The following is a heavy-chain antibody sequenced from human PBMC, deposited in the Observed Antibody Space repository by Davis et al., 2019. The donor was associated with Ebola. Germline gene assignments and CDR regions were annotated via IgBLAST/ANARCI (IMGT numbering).Heavy chain of an antibody. CDR3: ARGPWSYYYDSSGYYQRADAFDI. CDR1: GGSISSYY. D-gene: IGHD3-22*01. V-gene: IGHV4-59*01. CDR2: IYYSGST. Sequence: MPSETLSLTCTVSGGSISSYYWSWIRQPPGKGLEWIGYIYYSGSTNYNASLKSRVTISVDTSKNQFSLKLSSVTAADTAVYYCARGPWSYYYDSSGYYQRADAFDIWGQGTMVTVSS. J-gene: IGHJ3*02.